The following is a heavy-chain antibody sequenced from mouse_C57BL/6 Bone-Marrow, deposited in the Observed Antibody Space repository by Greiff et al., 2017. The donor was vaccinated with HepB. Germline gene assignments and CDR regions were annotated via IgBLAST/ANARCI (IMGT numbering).Heavy chain of an antibody. Sequence: EVKLEESVGGLVQPKGSLKLSCAASGFTFNTYAMHWVRQAPGKGLEWVARIRSKSSNYATYYADSVKDRFTISRDDSQSMLYLQMNNLKTEDTAMYYCVREGLRRGDWYFDVWGTGTTVTVSS. CDR1: GFTFNTYA. CDR3: VREGLRRGDWYFDV. CDR2: IRSKSSNYAT. D-gene: IGHD2-12*01. V-gene: IGHV10-3*01. J-gene: IGHJ1*03.